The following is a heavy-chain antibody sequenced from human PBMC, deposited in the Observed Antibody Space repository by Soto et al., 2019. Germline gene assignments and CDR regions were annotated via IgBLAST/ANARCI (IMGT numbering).Heavy chain of an antibody. CDR1: GGTFSSYA. J-gene: IGHJ4*02. CDR2: IIPSFGTA. CDR3: SRDKGAYFCGDWYSPYFDY. V-gene: IGHV1-69*01. Sequence: QVQLVQSGAEVKKPGSSVKVSCKASGGTFSSYAISWVRQAPGQGLEWMGGIIPSFGTANYAQKLQGRVMITPDECTNTAYMELSSLRSEDTAVYFCSRDKGAYFCGDWYSPYFDYLGQGTLVTVSS. D-gene: IGHD2-21*02.